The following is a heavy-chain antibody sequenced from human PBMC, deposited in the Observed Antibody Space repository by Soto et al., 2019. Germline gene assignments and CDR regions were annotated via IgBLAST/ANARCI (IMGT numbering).Heavy chain of an antibody. Sequence: QVQLVQSGAEMKKPGSSVKVSCQSSGGTFNTYAMNWVRQAPGQGPEWMGDIFPMFGAANYASKFQGRVTITADESTGTSYMQLSSLTSADTALYFCAMEVQVPTPAFVCWGQGTLVTVSS. CDR3: AMEVQVPTPAFVC. J-gene: IGHJ4*02. CDR1: GGTFNTYA. D-gene: IGHD3-10*01. CDR2: IFPMFGAA. V-gene: IGHV1-69*19.